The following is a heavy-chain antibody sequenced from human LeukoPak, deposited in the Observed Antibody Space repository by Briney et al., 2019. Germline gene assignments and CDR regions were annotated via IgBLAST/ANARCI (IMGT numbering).Heavy chain of an antibody. CDR3: ARRAYGSLLTDGDYYFDY. V-gene: IGHV5-51*01. Sequence: KSGESLKISCKGSGYSFTSYWIGWVRQMPGKGLEWMGIIYPGDSDTRYSPSFQGQVTISADKSISTAYLQWSSLKASDTAMYYCARRAYGSLLTDGDYYFDYWGQGTLVTVSS. D-gene: IGHD1-14*01. J-gene: IGHJ4*02. CDR1: GYSFTSYW. CDR2: IYPGDSDT.